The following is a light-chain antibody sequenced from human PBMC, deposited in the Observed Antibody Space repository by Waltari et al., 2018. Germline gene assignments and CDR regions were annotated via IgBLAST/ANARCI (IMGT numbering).Light chain of an antibody. V-gene: IGKV3-11*01. J-gene: IGKJ2*01. Sequence: EMVMTQAPATPALSPAERATLSCRASQSVSSYLDRYQQKPGQAPRHLIYDASTRATGIPARFSGSGSGTDFTLTISSLEPEDYAVYSCQQRSNWPPYTFGQGTKLEIK. CDR2: DAS. CDR3: QQRSNWPPYT. CDR1: QSVSSY.